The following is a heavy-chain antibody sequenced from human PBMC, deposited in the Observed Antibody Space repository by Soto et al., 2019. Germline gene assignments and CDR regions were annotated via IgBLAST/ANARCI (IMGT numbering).Heavy chain of an antibody. Sequence: QVQLVESGGGVVQPGRSLRLSCAASGFTFSSYAMHWVRQAPGKGLEWVAVISYDGRNKDYANSVKGRFNISRDNSKNTLYLQMNSLRAEDTAVYYCAIEGVRYSYCYARVWYFDYWGQGTLVTVSS. V-gene: IGHV3-30*04. J-gene: IGHJ4*02. CDR2: ISYDGRNK. CDR1: GFTFSSYA. D-gene: IGHD5-18*01. CDR3: AIEGVRYSYCYARVWYFDY.